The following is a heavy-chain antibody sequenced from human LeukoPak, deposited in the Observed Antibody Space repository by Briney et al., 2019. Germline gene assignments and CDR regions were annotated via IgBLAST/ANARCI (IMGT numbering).Heavy chain of an antibody. Sequence: PGRSLRLSCTASGFTLSSYAIHWVRQGPGKGLEWVSVIYLDGSKIYYADSVKGRSTLSRDNSKNTLYLQMNSLIAEDTAVYYCVRDDSGSVIRGVLHYWGQGALVTVSS. CDR3: VRDDSGSVIRGVLHY. CDR1: GFTLSSYA. J-gene: IGHJ4*02. CDR2: IYLDGSKI. D-gene: IGHD3-10*01. V-gene: IGHV3-33*01.